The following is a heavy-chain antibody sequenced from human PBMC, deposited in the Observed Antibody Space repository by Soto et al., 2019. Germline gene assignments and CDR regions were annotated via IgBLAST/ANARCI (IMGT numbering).Heavy chain of an antibody. CDR1: GFTFSSYE. CDR3: ARVPITMVVYGMDV. J-gene: IGHJ6*02. CDR2: ISSSGSTI. V-gene: IGHV3-48*03. D-gene: IGHD3-10*01. Sequence: SLRLSCAASGFTFSSYEMNWVRQAPGKGLEWVSYISSSGSTIYYADSVKGRFTISRDNAKNSLYLQMNSLRAEDTAVYYCARVPITMVVYGMDVWGQGTTVTVSS.